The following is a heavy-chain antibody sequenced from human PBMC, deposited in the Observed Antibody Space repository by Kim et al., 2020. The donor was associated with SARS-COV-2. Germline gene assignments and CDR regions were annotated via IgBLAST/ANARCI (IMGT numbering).Heavy chain of an antibody. CDR3: ARVQGVVPAAIQVPQYYFDY. Sequence: GGSLRLSCAASGFTFSSYAMHWVRQAPGKGLEWVAVISYDGSNKYYADSVKGRFTISRDNSKNTLYLQMNSLRAEDTAVYYCARVQGVVPAAIQVPQYYFDYWGQGTLVTVSS. D-gene: IGHD2-2*02. CDR1: GFTFSSYA. CDR2: ISYDGSNK. J-gene: IGHJ4*02. V-gene: IGHV3-30-3*01.